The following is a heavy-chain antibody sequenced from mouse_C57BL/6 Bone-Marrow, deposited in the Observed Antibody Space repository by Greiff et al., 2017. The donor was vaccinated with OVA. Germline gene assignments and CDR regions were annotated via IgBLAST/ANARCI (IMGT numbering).Heavy chain of an antibody. CDR2: IYPGGGYT. D-gene: IGHD1-1*01. Sequence: VQLQQSGAELVRPGTSVKMSCKASGYTFTNYWIGWAKQRPGHGLEWIGDIYPGGGYTNYNEKFKGKATLTADKSSSTAYMQLSSLTSEDSAIYYCARWTTVPFDYWGQGTALTVSA. J-gene: IGHJ2*01. V-gene: IGHV1-63*01. CDR3: ARWTTVPFDY. CDR1: GYTFTNYW.